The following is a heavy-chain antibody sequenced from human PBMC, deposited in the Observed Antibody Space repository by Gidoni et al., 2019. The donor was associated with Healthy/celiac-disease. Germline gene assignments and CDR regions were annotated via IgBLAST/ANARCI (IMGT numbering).Heavy chain of an antibody. CDR2: ISYDGSNK. V-gene: IGHV3-30-3*01. CDR3: AREGPQWELLPRLVSPFIY. J-gene: IGHJ4*02. CDR1: GFTFSISA. D-gene: IGHD1-26*01. Sequence: QVQLLESGGGVVQPGRSLRLSCAASGFTFSISAMHWVRQAPGKGLEWVAVISYDGSNKYYADSVKGRFTISRDNSKNTLYLQMNSLRAEDTAVYYCAREGPQWELLPRLVSPFIYWGQGTLVTVSS.